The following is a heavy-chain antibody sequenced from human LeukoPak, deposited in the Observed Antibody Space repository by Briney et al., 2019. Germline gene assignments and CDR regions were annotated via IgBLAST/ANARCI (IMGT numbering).Heavy chain of an antibody. V-gene: IGHV4-38-2*02. CDR3: ARVEDRLWFGELLGGAFDI. Sequence: PSETLSLTCTVSGYSISSGYFWGWIRQPPGKGLEWIAIVYRGGSTYYSPSLKSRVTMSADTSKNQFSLSLSSVTAADTAVYYCARVEDRLWFGELLGGAFDIWGQGTMVTVSS. CDR1: GYSISSGYF. CDR2: VYRGGST. J-gene: IGHJ3*02. D-gene: IGHD3-10*01.